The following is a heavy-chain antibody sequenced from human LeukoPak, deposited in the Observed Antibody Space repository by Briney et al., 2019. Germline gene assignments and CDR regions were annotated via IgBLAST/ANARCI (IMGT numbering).Heavy chain of an antibody. CDR3: ARSDIVVVPAAIPRYNWFDP. Sequence: SVKVSCKASGGTFSSYAISWVRQAPGQGPEWMGGIIPIFGTANYAQKFQGRVTITADESTSTAYMELSSLRSEDTAVYYCARSDIVVVPAAIPRYNWFDPWGQGTLVTVSS. J-gene: IGHJ5*02. CDR2: IIPIFGTA. CDR1: GGTFSSYA. D-gene: IGHD2-2*02. V-gene: IGHV1-69*13.